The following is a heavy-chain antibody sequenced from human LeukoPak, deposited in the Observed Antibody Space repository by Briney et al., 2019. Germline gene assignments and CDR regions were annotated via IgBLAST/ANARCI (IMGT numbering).Heavy chain of an antibody. V-gene: IGHV1-69*05. Sequence: SVKVSCKASGGTFSSYAISWVRQAPGQGLEWMGGIIPIFGTANHAQKFQGRVTITTDESTSTAYMELSSLRSEDTAVYYRARSRRAGLGYMDVWGKGTTVTVSS. J-gene: IGHJ6*03. CDR1: GGTFSSYA. CDR3: ARSRRAGLGYMDV. CDR2: IIPIFGTA. D-gene: IGHD6-19*01.